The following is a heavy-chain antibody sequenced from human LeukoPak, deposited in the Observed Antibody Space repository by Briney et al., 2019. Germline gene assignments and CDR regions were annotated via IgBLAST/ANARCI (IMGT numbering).Heavy chain of an antibody. Sequence: PSETLSLTCTVSGGSISSSDSSYWGWIRQPPGKGLAWIGRVYYSGSTYYNPSLNSRVTTSVDTSKNQFSLKLSSVTAADTAVYYCARRSAYSTSSGMNLWGLGTLVTVSS. CDR3: ARRSAYSTSSGMNL. CDR2: VYYSGST. D-gene: IGHD6-6*01. CDR1: GGSISSSDSSY. J-gene: IGHJ5*02. V-gene: IGHV4-39*01.